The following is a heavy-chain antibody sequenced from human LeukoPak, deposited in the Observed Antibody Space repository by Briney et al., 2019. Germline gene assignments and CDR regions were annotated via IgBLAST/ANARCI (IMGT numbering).Heavy chain of an antibody. CDR1: GFTFSSYE. D-gene: IGHD3-16*01. V-gene: IGHV3-48*03. Sequence: GGSLRLSCAASGFTFSSYEMNWVRQAPGKGLEWVSYISSSGSTIYYADSVKGRFTISRDNAKNSLHLQMNSLRAEDTAVYYCAGELGEFDYWGQGTLVTVSS. CDR3: AGELGEFDY. CDR2: ISSSGSTI. J-gene: IGHJ4*02.